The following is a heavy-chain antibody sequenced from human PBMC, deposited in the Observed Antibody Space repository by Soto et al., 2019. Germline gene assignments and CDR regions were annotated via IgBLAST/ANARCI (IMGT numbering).Heavy chain of an antibody. CDR2: INAGNGNT. Sequence: ASVKVSCKASGYTFTSYAMHWVRQAPGQRLEWMGWINAGNGNTKYSQKFQGRVTITRDTSASTAYMELSSLRSEDTAVYYCARDDKRATFGVVYGTIFDYWGQGTLVTVSS. J-gene: IGHJ4*02. D-gene: IGHD3-3*01. CDR1: GYTFTSYA. V-gene: IGHV1-3*01. CDR3: ARDDKRATFGVVYGTIFDY.